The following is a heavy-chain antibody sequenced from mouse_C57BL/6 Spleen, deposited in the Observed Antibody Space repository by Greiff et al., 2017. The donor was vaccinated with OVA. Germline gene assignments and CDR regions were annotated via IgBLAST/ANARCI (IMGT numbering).Heavy chain of an antibody. CDR2: IYPGNSDT. J-gene: IGHJ2*01. CDR3: TRKNSSSGYDY. V-gene: IGHV1-5*01. D-gene: IGHD3-2*02. Sequence: VHVKQSGTVLARPGASVKMSCKTSGYTFTSYWMHWVKQRPGQGLEWIGAIYPGNSDTSYNQKFKGKAKLTAVTSASTAYMELSSLTNEDSAVYYCTRKNSSSGYDYWGQGTTLTVSS. CDR1: GYTFTSYW.